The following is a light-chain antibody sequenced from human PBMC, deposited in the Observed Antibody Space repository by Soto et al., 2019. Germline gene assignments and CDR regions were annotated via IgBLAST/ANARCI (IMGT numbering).Light chain of an antibody. CDR1: SSNIGSNY. J-gene: IGLJ3*02. CDR3: SAWDDSLRAVM. Sequence: QSVLTQPPSASGTPGQRVTISCFGSSSNIGSNYVYWYQQLPGTAPKLLIYYNSQRPSGVPDRFSGSKSDTSASLAISGLRSEDEADYYCSAWDDSLRAVMFGGGTKLTVL. V-gene: IGLV1-47*01. CDR2: YNS.